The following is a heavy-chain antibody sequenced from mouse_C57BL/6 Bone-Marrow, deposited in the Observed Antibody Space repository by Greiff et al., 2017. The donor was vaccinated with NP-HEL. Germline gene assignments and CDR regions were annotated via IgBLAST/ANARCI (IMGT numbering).Heavy chain of an antibody. Sequence: VKVVESGAELVRPGASVTLSCKASGYTFTDYDMHWVKQTPVHGLEWIGAIDPETGGTAYNQKFKGKAILTADKSSSTAYMELRSLTSEDSAVYYCTRRRRRGFDYWGQGTTLTVSS. CDR3: TRRRRRGFDY. D-gene: IGHD2-12*01. V-gene: IGHV1-15*01. CDR2: IDPETGGT. CDR1: GYTFTDYD. J-gene: IGHJ2*01.